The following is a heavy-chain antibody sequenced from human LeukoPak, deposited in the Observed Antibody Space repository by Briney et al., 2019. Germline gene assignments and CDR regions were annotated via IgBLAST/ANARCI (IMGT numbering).Heavy chain of an antibody. CDR1: GYTFTGYY. Sequence: ASVKVSCKASGYTFTGYYIHWVRQAPGQGLEWVGWINPNSGRTNSPQKFQGRVTMTRDTSINTAYMELSRLRFDDTAVYYCARVSAYYDSSASFDFWGQGTLATVSS. V-gene: IGHV1-2*02. D-gene: IGHD3-22*01. CDR2: INPNSGRT. CDR3: ARVSAYYDSSASFDF. J-gene: IGHJ4*02.